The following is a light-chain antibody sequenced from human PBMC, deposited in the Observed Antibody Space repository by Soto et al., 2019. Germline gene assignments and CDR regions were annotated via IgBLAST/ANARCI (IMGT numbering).Light chain of an antibody. CDR2: AAS. Sequence: DIQMTQSPSSLSASVGDRVTITCRASQSISSYLNWYQQKPGKAPKLLIYAASSLQSGVPSRFSGRGSGTDFTFTISSLQPEDFATYYCQQGYSTPHAFGQGTKLEIK. V-gene: IGKV1-39*01. CDR1: QSISSY. CDR3: QQGYSTPHA. J-gene: IGKJ2*01.